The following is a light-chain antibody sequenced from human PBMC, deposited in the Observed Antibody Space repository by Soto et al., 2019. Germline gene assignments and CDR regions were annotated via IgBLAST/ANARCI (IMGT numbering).Light chain of an antibody. J-gene: IGKJ2*01. CDR2: DAS. V-gene: IGKV1-33*01. Sequence: DIQMTQSPSSLSASVGDRVTITCQASLDIDNYLNWYQQKPGEAPKLVIYDASILETWVPSRFSGSGSGTDFTFTISSLQPEDVATYYCQHYHNLPMYTFGQGTRLEIK. CDR1: LDIDNY. CDR3: QHYHNLPMYT.